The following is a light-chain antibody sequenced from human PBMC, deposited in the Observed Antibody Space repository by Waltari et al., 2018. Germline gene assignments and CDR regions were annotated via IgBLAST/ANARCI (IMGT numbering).Light chain of an antibody. V-gene: IGKV3-15*01. CDR2: AAS. CDR1: QIVSTN. J-gene: IGKJ2*03. CDR3: QQYNTWPRS. Sequence: EIVMTQSPATLSVSQRESAALSCRASQIVSTNLAWYQQKPGQAPRLLIYAASTRASGIPARFRGSGSGTVFTLTISSLQSEDFAVYYCQQYNTWPRSFGQGPGWISN.